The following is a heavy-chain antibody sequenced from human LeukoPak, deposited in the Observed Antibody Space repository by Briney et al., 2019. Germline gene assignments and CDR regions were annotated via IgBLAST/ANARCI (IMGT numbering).Heavy chain of an antibody. D-gene: IGHD3-9*01. Sequence: GGSLRLSCAASGFTFSSYSMNWVRQAPGKGLEWVSSISSSSSYIYYADSVKGRFTISRDNAKNSLYLQMNSLRAEDTAVYYCARTSLLRYFDWSTDYWGQGTLVTVSS. J-gene: IGHJ4*02. CDR1: GFTFSSYS. CDR3: ARTSLLRYFDWSTDY. V-gene: IGHV3-21*01. CDR2: ISSSSSYI.